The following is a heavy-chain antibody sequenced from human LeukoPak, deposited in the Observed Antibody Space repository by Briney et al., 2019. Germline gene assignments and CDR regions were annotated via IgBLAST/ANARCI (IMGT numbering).Heavy chain of an antibody. Sequence: PSETLSLTCTVSGGSISSGDYYWSWIRQPPGKGLEWIGYIYYSGSTYYNPSLKSRVTISVDTSKNQFSLKLSSVTAADTAVYYCARSSGYYYVYFDYWAREPWSPSPQ. D-gene: IGHD3-22*01. CDR2: IYYSGST. CDR3: ARSSGYYYVYFDY. CDR1: GGSISSGDYY. J-gene: IGHJ4*02. V-gene: IGHV4-30-4*08.